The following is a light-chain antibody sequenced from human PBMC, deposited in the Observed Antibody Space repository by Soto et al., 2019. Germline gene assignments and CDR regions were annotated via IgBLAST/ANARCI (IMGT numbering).Light chain of an antibody. CDR1: SGHSSYA. J-gene: IGLJ1*01. CDR3: QTWGTGIHYV. CDR2: LNSDGSH. V-gene: IGLV4-69*01. Sequence: QSVLTQSPSASASLGASVKLTCTLSSGHSSYAIAWHQQQPEKGPRNLMKLNSDGSHSKGDGIPDRFSGSSSGAERYLTISSLQSEDEADYYCQTWGTGIHYVFGTGTKVTVL.